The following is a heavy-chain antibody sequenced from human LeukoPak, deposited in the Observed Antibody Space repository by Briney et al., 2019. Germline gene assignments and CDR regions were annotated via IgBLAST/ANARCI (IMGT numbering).Heavy chain of an antibody. J-gene: IGHJ6*03. CDR1: GYTFTSYG. CDR2: ISAYNGNT. CDR3: ARVQSSSWFGWTYYYYYMDV. D-gene: IGHD6-13*01. V-gene: IGHV1-18*01. Sequence: GASVKVSCKASGYTFTSYGISWVRQAPGQGLEWMGWISAYNGNTNYAQKLQGRVTMTTDTSTSTAYMELRSLRSDDTAVYYCARVQSSSWFGWTYYYYYMDVWGKGTTVTVSS.